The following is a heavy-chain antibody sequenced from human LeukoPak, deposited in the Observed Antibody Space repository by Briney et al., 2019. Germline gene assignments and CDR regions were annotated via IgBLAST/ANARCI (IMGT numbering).Heavy chain of an antibody. D-gene: IGHD6-13*01. CDR3: ARDPLSLGIAAADDFDY. CDR2: IKQDGSEK. V-gene: IGHV3-7*01. J-gene: IGHJ4*02. CDR1: GFTFSSYW. Sequence: TGGSLRLSCAASGFTFSSYWMSWVRQAPGKGLEWVANIKQDGSEKYYVDSVKGRFTISRDNAKNSLYLQMNSLRAEDTAVYYCARDPLSLGIAAADDFDYWGQGTLVTVSS.